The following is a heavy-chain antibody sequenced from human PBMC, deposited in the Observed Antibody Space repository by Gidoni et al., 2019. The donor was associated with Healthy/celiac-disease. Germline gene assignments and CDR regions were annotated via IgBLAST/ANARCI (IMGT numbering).Heavy chain of an antibody. D-gene: IGHD2-2*01. Sequence: EVQLLESGGGLVQPGGSLRLSCAASGFPFSSYAMSWGRQAPGKGLEWVSAISGSGGSTYYADSVKGRFTISRDNSKNTLYLQMNSLRAEDTAVYYCAKDRMGCSSTSCKRFDYWGQGTLVTVSS. CDR1: GFPFSSYA. V-gene: IGHV3-23*01. CDR3: AKDRMGCSSTSCKRFDY. CDR2: ISGSGGST. J-gene: IGHJ4*02.